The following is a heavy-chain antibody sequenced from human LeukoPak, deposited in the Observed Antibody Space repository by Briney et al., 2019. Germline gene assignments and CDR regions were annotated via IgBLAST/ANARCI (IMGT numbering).Heavy chain of an antibody. CDR3: AKDRPHPSAEPTNFGY. D-gene: IGHD1-14*01. V-gene: IGHV3-23*01. Sequence: GGSLRLSCAASGFTFSTYAMSWVRQAPGKGLEWVSAISGSGANRYHAESVKGRFTISRDNSKNTLYLQMNSLRAEDTAVYYCAKDRPHPSAEPTNFGYWGQGTLVTVSS. CDR1: GFTFSTYA. CDR2: ISGSGANR. J-gene: IGHJ4*02.